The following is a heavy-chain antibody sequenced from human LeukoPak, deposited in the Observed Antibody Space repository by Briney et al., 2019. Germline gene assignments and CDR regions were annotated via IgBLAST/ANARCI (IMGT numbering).Heavy chain of an antibody. CDR1: GGSISSYY. CDR3: AREPTPTDDFWSGYLPFDY. V-gene: IGHV4-4*07. Sequence: SETLSLTCSASGGSISSYYWSWIRQPAGKGLEWIGRIYTSGSTNYNPSLKSRVTMSVDTSKNQFSLKLGSVTAADTAVYYCAREPTPTDDFWSGYLPFDYWGQGTLVTVSS. CDR2: IYTSGST. D-gene: IGHD3-3*01. J-gene: IGHJ4*02.